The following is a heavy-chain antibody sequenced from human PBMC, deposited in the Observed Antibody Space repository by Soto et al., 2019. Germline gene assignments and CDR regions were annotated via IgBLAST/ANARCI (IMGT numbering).Heavy chain of an antibody. J-gene: IGHJ6*02. CDR3: EIPVVVVPAALHVIYYYYGMDV. D-gene: IGHD2-2*01. V-gene: IGHV1-3*01. CDR1: GYTFTSYA. CDR2: INAGNGNT. Sequence: GASVKVSCKASGYTFTSYAMHWVRQAPGQRLEWMGWINAGNGNTKYSQKFQGRVTITRDTSASTAYMELSSLRSEDTAMYYYEIPVVVVPAALHVIYYYYGMDVWGQGTTVTVSS.